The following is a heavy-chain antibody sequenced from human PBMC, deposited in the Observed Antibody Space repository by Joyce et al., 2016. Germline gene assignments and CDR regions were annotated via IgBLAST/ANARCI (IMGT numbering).Heavy chain of an antibody. CDR3: ARGSESQLLWAY. Sequence: QVQLQESGPGLVKPSETLSLTCIVFGGSISRFFWSLIRQPPGKGLEWVGSIYYNGDTNYNPALKSRVTISVDTSKNQFSLNLRSVTASDTAVYYWARGSESQLLWAYWGQGTLVTVSS. CDR2: IYYNGDT. J-gene: IGHJ4*02. V-gene: IGHV4-59*01. CDR1: GGSISRFF. D-gene: IGHD2-2*01.